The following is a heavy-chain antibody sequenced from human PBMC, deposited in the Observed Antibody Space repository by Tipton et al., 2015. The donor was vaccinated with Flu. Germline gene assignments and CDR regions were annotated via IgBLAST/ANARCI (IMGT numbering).Heavy chain of an antibody. CDR2: ISAYNGDT. D-gene: IGHD3-3*02. J-gene: IGHJ4*02. CDR3: ARVGAIFGEVTARRRGDLDY. V-gene: IGHV1-18*04. CDR1: GYTFTSYY. Sequence: QVQLVQSGAEVKKPGASVKLSCKASGYTFTSYYMHWVRQAPGQGLEWMGWISAYNGDTKFAQNVQGRVTMTTDTSTSTAYMELRGLRSDDTGMYYCARVGAIFGEVTARRRGDLDYWGQGTLVSVSS.